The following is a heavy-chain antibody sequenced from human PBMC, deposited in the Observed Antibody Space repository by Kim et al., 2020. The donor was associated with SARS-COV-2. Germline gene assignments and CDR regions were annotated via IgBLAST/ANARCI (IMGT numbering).Heavy chain of an antibody. Sequence: SETLSLTCTVSGGSISSSSYYWGWIRQPPGKGLEWIGSIYYSGSTYYNPSLKSLVTISVDTSKNQFSLKLSSVTAADTAVYYCARHVTVHIHIVVVIATTFDYWGQGTLVTVSS. J-gene: IGHJ4*02. V-gene: IGHV4-39*01. D-gene: IGHD2-21*01. CDR3: ARHVTVHIHIVVVIATTFDY. CDR1: GGSISSSSYY. CDR2: IYYSGST.